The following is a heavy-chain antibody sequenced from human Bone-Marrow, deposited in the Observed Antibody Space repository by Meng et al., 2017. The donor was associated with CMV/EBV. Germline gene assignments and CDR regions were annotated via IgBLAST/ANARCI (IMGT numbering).Heavy chain of an antibody. CDR2: IYYSGST. CDR3: ARDEDRNPKDIVLMVYDVRGLMDV. J-gene: IGHJ6*02. CDR1: GGSISSSSYY. Sequence: GSLRLSCTVSGGSISSSSYYWGWIRQPPGKGLEWIGSIYYSGSTYYNPSLKSRVTISVDTSKNQFSLKLSSVTAEDTAVYYCARDEDRNPKDIVLMVYDVRGLMDVWGQGTTVTVSS. D-gene: IGHD2-8*01. V-gene: IGHV4-39*07.